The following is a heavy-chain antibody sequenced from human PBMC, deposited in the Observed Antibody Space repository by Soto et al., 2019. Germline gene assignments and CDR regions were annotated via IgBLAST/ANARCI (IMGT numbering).Heavy chain of an antibody. J-gene: IGHJ3*02. CDR2: IYSGGST. CDR3: ARARGSGRYCSGGSCYSSRPGTPDDAFDI. Sequence: GGSLRLSCAASGFTVSSNYMSWVRQAPGKGLEWVSVIYSGGSTYYADSVKGRFTISRDNSKNTLYLQMNSLRAEDTAVYYCARARGSGRYCSGGSCYSSRPGTPDDAFDIWGQGTMVTVSS. D-gene: IGHD2-15*01. CDR1: GFTVSSNY. V-gene: IGHV3-66*01.